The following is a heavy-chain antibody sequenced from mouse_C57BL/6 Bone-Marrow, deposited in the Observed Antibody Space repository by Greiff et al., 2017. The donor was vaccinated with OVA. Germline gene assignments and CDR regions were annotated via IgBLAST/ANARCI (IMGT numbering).Heavy chain of an antibody. CDR1: GYSFTDYN. J-gene: IGHJ1*03. CDR2: INPNYGTT. V-gene: IGHV1-39*01. CDR3: AFYYGSSYRYFDV. D-gene: IGHD1-1*01. Sequence: VQLQHSGPELVKPGASVKISCKASGYSFTDYNMNWVKQSNGKSLEWIGVINPNYGTTSYNQKFKDKATLTVDQSSSTAYMQLNSLTSEDSAVYYCAFYYGSSYRYFDVWGTGTTVTVSS.